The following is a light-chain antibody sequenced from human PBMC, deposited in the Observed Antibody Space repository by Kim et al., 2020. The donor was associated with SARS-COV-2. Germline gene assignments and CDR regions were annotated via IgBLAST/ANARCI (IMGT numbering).Light chain of an antibody. CDR2: TVR. CDR3: SSYTITTTWV. V-gene: IGLV2-14*03. CDR1: TSNIGGYDY. Sequence: GQSITISCTGTTSNIGGYDYVSWYQQHPGKAPKLILYTVRNRPSGVSDRFSGSKSGNTASLTISGLQAEDEADYHCSSYTITTTWVFGGGTQLTVL. J-gene: IGLJ3*02.